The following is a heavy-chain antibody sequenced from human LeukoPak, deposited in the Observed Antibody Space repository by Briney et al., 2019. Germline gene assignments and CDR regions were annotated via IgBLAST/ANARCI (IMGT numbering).Heavy chain of an antibody. J-gene: IGHJ6*02. V-gene: IGHV3-74*01. CDR2: INSDGSDT. CDR3: ARGKEGGLDV. Sequence: GGSLRLSCAASGLTFSNYWMHWVRQAPGKGLVWVARINSDGSDTKYADSVKGRITISRDNAKNTVFLQMNSLRAEDTAVYYCARGKEGGLDVWGQGTTVTVSS. CDR1: GLTFSNYW.